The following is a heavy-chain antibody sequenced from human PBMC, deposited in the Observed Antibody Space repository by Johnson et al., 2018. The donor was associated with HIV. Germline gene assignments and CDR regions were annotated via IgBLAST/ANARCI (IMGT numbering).Heavy chain of an antibody. D-gene: IGHD3-10*01. V-gene: IGHV3-23*04. CDR1: GFTFSSYA. Sequence: VQLVESGGGLVQPGGPLRLSCAASGFTFSSYAMSWVRQAPGKGLEWVSAITVSGGNTYYADSVKGRFTISRDNSKNTLYLQMNSLRADDTAVYHCANRDGNGFDIWGQGTMVTVSS. J-gene: IGHJ3*02. CDR2: ITVSGGNT. CDR3: ANRDGNGFDI.